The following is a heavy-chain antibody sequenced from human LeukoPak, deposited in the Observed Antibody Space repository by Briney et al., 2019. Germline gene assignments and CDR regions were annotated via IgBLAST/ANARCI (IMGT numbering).Heavy chain of an antibody. CDR3: ARARGVMDY. CDR1: GFTFSSYE. D-gene: IGHD3-10*01. Sequence: PGGSPRLSCAASGFTFSSYEMNWVRQAPGKGLEWVSYISSSGSTIYYADSVKGRFTISRDNAKNSLYLQMNSLRAEDTAVYYCARARGVMDYWGQGTLVTVSS. J-gene: IGHJ4*02. V-gene: IGHV3-48*03. CDR2: ISSSGSTI.